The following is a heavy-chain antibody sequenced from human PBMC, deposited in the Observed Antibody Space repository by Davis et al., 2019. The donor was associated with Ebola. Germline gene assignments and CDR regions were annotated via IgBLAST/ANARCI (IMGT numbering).Heavy chain of an antibody. CDR3: ARDLHHYGSGNYFDY. CDR1: GGTFSSYA. J-gene: IGHJ4*02. V-gene: IGHV1-69*13. Sequence: VKVSCKASGGTFSSYAISWVRQAPGQGLEWMGGIIPIFGTANYAQKFQGRVTITADESTSTAYMELSSLRSEDTAVYYCARDLHHYGSGNYFDYWGQGTLVTVSS. D-gene: IGHD3-10*01. CDR2: IIPIFGTA.